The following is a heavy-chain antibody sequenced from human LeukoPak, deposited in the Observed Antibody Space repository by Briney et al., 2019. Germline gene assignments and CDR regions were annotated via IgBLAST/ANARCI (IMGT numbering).Heavy chain of an antibody. CDR1: GFTFGDYA. Sequence: PGGSLRLSCVASGFTFGDYAMHWVRQAPGKGLEWVSSISWNSGIIGYADSVKGRFTISRDNAKNSLYLQMNSLRTEDTAFYYCGKDGRCSGGSCYSTTWFDPWGQGTLVTVSS. CDR3: GKDGRCSGGSCYSTTWFDP. D-gene: IGHD2-15*01. CDR2: ISWNSGII. J-gene: IGHJ5*02. V-gene: IGHV3-9*01.